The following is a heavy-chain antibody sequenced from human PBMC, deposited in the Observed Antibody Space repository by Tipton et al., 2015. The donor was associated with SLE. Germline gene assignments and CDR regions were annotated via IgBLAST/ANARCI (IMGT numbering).Heavy chain of an antibody. Sequence: TLSLTCAVYGGSFSGYYWSWIRQPPGKGLEWIGEINHSGSTNYNPSLKSRVTISVDTSKNQFSLKLSSATAADTAVYYCARGRAFDYWGQGTLVTVSS. V-gene: IGHV4-34*01. CDR2: INHSGST. CDR3: ARGRAFDY. J-gene: IGHJ4*02. CDR1: GGSFSGYY.